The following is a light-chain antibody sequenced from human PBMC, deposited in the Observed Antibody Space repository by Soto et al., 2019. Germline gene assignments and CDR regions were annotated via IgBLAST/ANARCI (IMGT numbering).Light chain of an antibody. CDR3: NSYTSTSTHV. V-gene: IGLV2-14*03. CDR2: DVS. CDR1: SSDVGAYNY. J-gene: IGLJ1*01. Sequence: QSVLTQPASVSGSPGQSITISCTGTSSDVGAYNYVSWYQQHPGKVPKLLIYDVSYRPSGVSDRFSGSKSGNTASLTISGLQAEDEADYYCNSYTSTSTHVFGTGTKLTVL.